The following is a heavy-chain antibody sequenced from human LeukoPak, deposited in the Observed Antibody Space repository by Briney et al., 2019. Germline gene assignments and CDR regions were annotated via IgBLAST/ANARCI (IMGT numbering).Heavy chain of an antibody. D-gene: IGHD3-22*01. CDR2: IYSPGT. CDR1: AGSINSGDYY. Sequence: PSQTLSLTCTVSAGSINSGDYYWSWIRQPAGKGLEWIGRIYSPGTNYNYNPSVKSRVTISLDTSKNQFSLKLTSVPAADTAVYYCARGIGTSYDSSRDAFDIWGQGTMVTVSS. J-gene: IGHJ3*02. CDR3: ARGIGTSYDSSRDAFDI. V-gene: IGHV4-61*02.